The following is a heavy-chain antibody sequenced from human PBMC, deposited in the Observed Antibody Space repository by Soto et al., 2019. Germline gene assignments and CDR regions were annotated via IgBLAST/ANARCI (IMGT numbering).Heavy chain of an antibody. V-gene: IGHV4-31*03. CDR2: VYYSGST. D-gene: IGHD4-17*01. CDR1: GGSISTGGYY. Sequence: QVQLQESGPGLVKPSQTLSLTCTVSGGSISTGGYYWTWIRQHPGKGLEWIGYVYYSGSTYYNPSLKSRVTISVDTSKNQFSLKLSSVTAADTAVYYCARGLSVTLFDNWGQGTLVTVSS. CDR3: ARGLSVTLFDN. J-gene: IGHJ4*02.